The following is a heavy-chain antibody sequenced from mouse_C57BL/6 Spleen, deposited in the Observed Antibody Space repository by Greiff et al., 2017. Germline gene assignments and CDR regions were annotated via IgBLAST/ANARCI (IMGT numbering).Heavy chain of an antibody. CDR2: IDPNSGGT. CDR3: ARGELLRAMDY. V-gene: IGHV1-72*01. D-gene: IGHD1-1*01. CDR1: GYTFTSYW. Sequence: QVQLQPPGAELVKPGASVKLFCKASGYTFTSYWLHWVKQRPGRGLEWIGRIDPNSGGTKYNEKFKSKATLTVDNTSSTAYMPLRSLTSEDSAVYYCARGELLRAMDYWGQGTSVTVSS. J-gene: IGHJ4*01.